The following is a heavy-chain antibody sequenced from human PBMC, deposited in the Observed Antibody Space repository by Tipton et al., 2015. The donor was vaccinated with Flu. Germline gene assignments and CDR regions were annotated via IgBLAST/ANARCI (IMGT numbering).Heavy chain of an antibody. Sequence: TLSLTCTVSGGSISTYYWSWIRQPAGKGLEWIGRIYTSGSTNYNPSLKSRVTMSVDTSKNQFSLRLSSVTAADPAVYYCARGAGGPATAYDCWGQGTLVTVSS. J-gene: IGHJ4*02. CDR1: GGSISTYY. CDR2: IYTSGST. V-gene: IGHV4-4*07. CDR3: ARGAGGPATAYDC. D-gene: IGHD1-1*01.